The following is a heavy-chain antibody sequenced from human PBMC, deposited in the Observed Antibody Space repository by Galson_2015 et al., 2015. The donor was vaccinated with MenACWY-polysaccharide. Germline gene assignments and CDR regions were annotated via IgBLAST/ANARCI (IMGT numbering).Heavy chain of an antibody. V-gene: IGHV3-11*01. CDR2: ISKSGDSI. CDR1: GFSLGAWY. CDR3: ARGHYGLDV. Sequence: SLRLSCAASGFSLGAWYMSWIRQAPGKGLEWLSYISKSGDSIYYGDSVKGRFAISRENAKNSLYLQLNSLEVEDTAIYYCARGHYGLDVWGQGTTVTVSS. J-gene: IGHJ6*02.